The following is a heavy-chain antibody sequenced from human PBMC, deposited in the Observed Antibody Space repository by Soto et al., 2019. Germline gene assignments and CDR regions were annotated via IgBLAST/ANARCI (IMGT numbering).Heavy chain of an antibody. CDR2: ISSSSSYI. CDR1: GFTFSSYS. CDR3: AGVVPAAIYYYYGMDV. D-gene: IGHD2-2*01. Sequence: EVQLVESGGGLVKPGGSLRLSCAASGFTFSSYSMNWVRQAPGKGLEWVSSISSSSSYIYYADSVKGRFTISRDNAKNALYLQMNSLRAEDTAVYYCAGVVPAAIYYYYGMDVWGQGTTVTVSS. V-gene: IGHV3-21*01. J-gene: IGHJ6*02.